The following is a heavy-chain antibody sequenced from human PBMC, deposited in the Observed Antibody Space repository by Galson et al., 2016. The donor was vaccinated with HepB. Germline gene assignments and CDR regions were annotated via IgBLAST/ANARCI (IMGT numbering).Heavy chain of an antibody. CDR1: GFALSNYV. CDR3: ARGYGGNYWHFDL. J-gene: IGHJ2*01. CDR2: ISYDGSNK. D-gene: IGHD4-23*01. Sequence: SLRLSCAASGFALSNYVMSWVRQAPGKGLEWVAVISYDGSNKYYAASVKGRFTISRDHPKNTLYLQMNSLRAEDTAVYYCARGYGGNYWHFDLWGRGTLVTVSS. V-gene: IGHV3-30*03.